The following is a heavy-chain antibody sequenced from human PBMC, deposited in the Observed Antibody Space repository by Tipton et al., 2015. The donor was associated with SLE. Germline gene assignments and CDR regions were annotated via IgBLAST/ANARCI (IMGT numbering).Heavy chain of an antibody. CDR2: IDYSGSV. CDR1: GASISDYY. J-gene: IGHJ3*02. D-gene: IGHD1-1*01. CDR3: ASDGVWNPI. V-gene: IGHV4-59*01. Sequence: LRLSCTVSGASISDYYWAWNRQSPAKGLEWIGYIDYSGSVNYDPSLKSRVTISLDRSKNEFSLTLSSVTAADTAVYYCASDGVWNPIWGQGTMVTVSS.